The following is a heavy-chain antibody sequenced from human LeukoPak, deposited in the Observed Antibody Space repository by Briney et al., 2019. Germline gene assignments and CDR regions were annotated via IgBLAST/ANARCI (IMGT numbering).Heavy chain of an antibody. CDR2: IYYSGST. CDR3: ARGGSSSSWPFYY. J-gene: IGHJ4*02. V-gene: IGHV4-31*03. CDR1: GGSISSGGYY. Sequence: SETLSLTCTVSGGSISSGGYYWSWIRQHPGKGLERIGYIYYSGSTYYNPSLKSRVAMSVDTSKNQFSLKLTSVTAADTAVYYCARGGSSSSWPFYYWGQGTLVTVSS. D-gene: IGHD6-13*01.